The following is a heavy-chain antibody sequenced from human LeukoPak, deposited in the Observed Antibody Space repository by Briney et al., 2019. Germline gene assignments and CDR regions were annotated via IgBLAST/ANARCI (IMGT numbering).Heavy chain of an antibody. D-gene: IGHD3-22*01. Sequence: SETLSLTCTVSGGSISSYYWSWIRQPPGKGLEWIGYIYYSGSTNYNPSLKSRVTISVDTSENQFSLKLSSVTAADTAVYYCARFSYYYDSSGYLKDVWAPDAFDIWGQGTMVTVSS. CDR3: ARFSYYYDSSGYLKDVWAPDAFDI. CDR1: GGSISSYY. V-gene: IGHV4-59*01. J-gene: IGHJ3*02. CDR2: IYYSGST.